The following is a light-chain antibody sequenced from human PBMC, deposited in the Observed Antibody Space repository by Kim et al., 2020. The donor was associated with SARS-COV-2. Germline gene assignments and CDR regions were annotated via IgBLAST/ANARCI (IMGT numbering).Light chain of an antibody. J-gene: IGLJ1*01. Sequence: RVPISCSGSSSKIGSNTVNWYQQLPGTAPKLLIYSNNQRPSGVPDRFSGSKSGTSASLAISGLQSEDEADYYCAAWDDSLNGFYVFGTGTKVTVL. CDR3: AAWDDSLNGFYV. CDR2: SNN. V-gene: IGLV1-44*01. CDR1: SSKIGSNT.